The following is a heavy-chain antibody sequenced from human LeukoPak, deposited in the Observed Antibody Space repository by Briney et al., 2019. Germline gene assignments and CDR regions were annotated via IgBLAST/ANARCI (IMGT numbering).Heavy chain of an antibody. CDR1: GFTFSSYA. J-gene: IGHJ4*02. V-gene: IGHV3-7*01. CDR2: IKQDGSEK. CDR3: ARGGPMIAI. D-gene: IGHD3-22*01. Sequence: GGSLRLSCAASGFTFSSYAMSWVRQAPGNGLEWVANIKQDGSEKYYVDSVKGRFTISRDNAKNSLYLQMNSLRAEDTAVYYCARGGPMIAIWGQGTLVTVSS.